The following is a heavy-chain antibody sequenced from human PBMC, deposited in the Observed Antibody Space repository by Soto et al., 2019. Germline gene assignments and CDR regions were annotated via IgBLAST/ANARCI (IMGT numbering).Heavy chain of an antibody. J-gene: IGHJ6*02. CDR1: GGSFSGYY. D-gene: IGHD3-16*01. Sequence: PSETLSLTCAVYGGSFSGYYWSWIRQPTGKGLEWIGEINHSGSTNYNPSLKSRVTISVDTSKNQFSLKLSSVTAADTAVYYCARVDKGDYYYYGMDVWGQGTTV. CDR2: INHSGST. CDR3: ARVDKGDYYYYGMDV. V-gene: IGHV4-34*01.